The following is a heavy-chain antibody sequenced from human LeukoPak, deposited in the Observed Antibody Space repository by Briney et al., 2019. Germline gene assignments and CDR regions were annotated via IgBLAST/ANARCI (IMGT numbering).Heavy chain of an antibody. CDR2: INPNSGGT. D-gene: IGHD6-13*01. J-gene: IGHJ4*02. CDR3: ARGSGYSSSWYEDYFDY. CDR1: GYTFTGYY. V-gene: IGHV1-2*02. Sequence: ASVKVSCKASGYTFTGYYMHWVRQAPGQGLEWMGWINPNSGGTNYAQKFQGRVTMTRDTSISTAYMELSRLRSDDTAVYYCARGSGYSSSWYEDYFDYWGQGTLVTVSS.